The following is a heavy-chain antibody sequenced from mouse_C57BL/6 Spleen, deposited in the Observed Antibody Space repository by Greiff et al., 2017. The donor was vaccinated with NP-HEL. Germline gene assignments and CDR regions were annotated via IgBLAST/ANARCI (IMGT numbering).Heavy chain of an antibody. CDR2: IYPGNSDT. J-gene: IGHJ4*01. CDR3: TRSSGAYYYAMDY. V-gene: IGHV1-5*01. D-gene: IGHD3-2*02. CDR1: GYTFTSYW. Sequence: VHVKQSGTVLARPGASVKMSCKTSGYTFTSYWMHWVKQRPGQGLEWIGAIYPGNSDTSYNQKFKGKAKLTAVTSASTAYMELSGLTNEDSAVYYCTRSSGAYYYAMDYWGQGTSVTVSS.